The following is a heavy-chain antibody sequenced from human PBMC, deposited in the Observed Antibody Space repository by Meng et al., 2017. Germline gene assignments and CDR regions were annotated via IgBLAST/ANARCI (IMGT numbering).Heavy chain of an antibody. D-gene: IGHD3-22*01. CDR3: AREVHYDSSGYYVARAFDI. CDR1: GGSISSYY. Sequence: SETLSLTCTVSGGSISSYYWSWIRQPPGKGLEWIGYIYYSGSTNYNPSLKSRVTISVDTSKNQFSLKLSSVTAADTAVYYCAREVHYDSSGYYVARAFDIWGQGTMVTVSS. V-gene: IGHV4-59*01. J-gene: IGHJ3*02. CDR2: IYYSGST.